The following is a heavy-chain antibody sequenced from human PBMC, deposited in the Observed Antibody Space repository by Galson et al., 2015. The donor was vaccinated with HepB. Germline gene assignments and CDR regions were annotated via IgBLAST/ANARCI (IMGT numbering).Heavy chain of an antibody. D-gene: IGHD3-16*02. CDR2: INGNSGGI. CDR3: AKGQRSVYGVIVKQPFDY. Sequence: SLRLSCAASGFTFDDYAMHWVRQRPGKGLEWVSAINGNSGGIGYANSVKGRFTISRDNAKNSVYLQLDSLRVEDTALYYCAKGQRSVYGVIVKQPFDYWGQGTLVTVSS. J-gene: IGHJ4*02. V-gene: IGHV3-9*01. CDR1: GFTFDDYA.